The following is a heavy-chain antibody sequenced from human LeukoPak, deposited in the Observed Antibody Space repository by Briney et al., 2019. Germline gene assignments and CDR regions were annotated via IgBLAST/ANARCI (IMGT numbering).Heavy chain of an antibody. CDR2: ISGGGGST. J-gene: IGHJ4*02. D-gene: IGHD3-3*01. CDR1: GFTFSSYA. CDR3: AKGPSPDYDFWSGYPNPPGY. Sequence: QPGGSLRLSCAASGFTFSSYAMSWVRQALGKGLEWVSAISGGGGSTYYADSVKGRFTISRDNSKNTLYLQMNSLRAEDTAVYYCAKGPSPDYDFWSGYPNPPGYWGQGTLVTVSS. V-gene: IGHV3-23*01.